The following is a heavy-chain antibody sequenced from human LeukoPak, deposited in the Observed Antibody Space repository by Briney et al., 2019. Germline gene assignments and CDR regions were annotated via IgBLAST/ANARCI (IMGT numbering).Heavy chain of an antibody. CDR3: ARGEKPYDY. V-gene: IGHV1-18*01. D-gene: IGHD1-26*01. CDR2: INAYNGNT. Sequence: APVKVSCKASGYTFTSYGISWVRQAPGQGLEWMGWINAYNGNTNDAQKFQGRVTMTTDTSTSTAYMELRSLRSDDTAVYYCARGEKPYDYWGQGTLVSVSS. J-gene: IGHJ4*02. CDR1: GYTFTSYG.